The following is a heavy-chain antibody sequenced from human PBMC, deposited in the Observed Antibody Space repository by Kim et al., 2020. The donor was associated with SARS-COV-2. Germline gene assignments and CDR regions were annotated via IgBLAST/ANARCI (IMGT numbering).Heavy chain of an antibody. V-gene: IGHV2-5*01. J-gene: IGHJ4*02. CDR2: DK. CDR3: AHRRSGYRYY. Sequence: DKRYSPSLKSRLTITKDTSKNQVVLTMTNMDPVDTATYYCAHRRSGYRYYWGQGTLVTVSS. D-gene: IGHD5-18*01.